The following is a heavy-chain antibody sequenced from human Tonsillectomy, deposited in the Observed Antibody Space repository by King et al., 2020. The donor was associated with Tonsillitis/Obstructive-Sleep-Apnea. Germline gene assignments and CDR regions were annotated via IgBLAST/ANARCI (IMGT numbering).Heavy chain of an antibody. V-gene: IGHV3-15*01. J-gene: IGHJ6*03. D-gene: IGHD1-14*01. CDR3: TTGYSMDV. CDR1: GFIFSNAW. Sequence: VQLVESGGGLVKPGGSLRVSCAASGFIFSNAWMNWVRQAPGKGLEWVGRIKDKIAAGTKDYAAPVKGRFTISRDDSKNTVYMQMNSLKTEDTAVYYCTTGYSMDVWGKGTTVTVSS. CDR2: IKDKIAAGTK.